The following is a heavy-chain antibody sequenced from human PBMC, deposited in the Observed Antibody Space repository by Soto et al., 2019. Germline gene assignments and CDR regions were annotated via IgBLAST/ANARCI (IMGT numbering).Heavy chain of an antibody. Sequence: QVQLVQSGAEVKKPGASVKVSCKASGYTFTSYGISWVRQAPGQGLEWMGWISAYNGNTKYAQKLQGRVTLTTDTATSTASMELRSMRSDDTAVYYCARESPPADYWGQGTLVSVSS. CDR1: GYTFTSYG. J-gene: IGHJ4*02. V-gene: IGHV1-18*01. CDR3: ARESPPADY. CDR2: ISAYNGNT.